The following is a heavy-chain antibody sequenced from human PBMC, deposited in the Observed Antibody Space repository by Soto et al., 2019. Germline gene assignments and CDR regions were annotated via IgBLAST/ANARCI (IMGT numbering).Heavy chain of an antibody. CDR3: ARGQFGVANYYGMDV. J-gene: IGHJ6*02. D-gene: IGHD3-3*01. CDR1: GFTFSSYG. CDR2: IWYDGSNK. V-gene: IGHV3-33*08. Sequence: VQLVESGGGLVQPGRSLRLSCAASGFTFSSYGMHWVRQAPGKGLEWVAVIWYDGSNKYYADSVKGRFTISRDNSKNTLYLQMNSLRAEDTAVYYCARGQFGVANYYGMDVWGQGTTVTVSS.